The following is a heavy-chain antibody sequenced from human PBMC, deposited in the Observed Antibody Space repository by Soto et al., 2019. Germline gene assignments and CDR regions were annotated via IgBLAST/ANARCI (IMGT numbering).Heavy chain of an antibody. CDR1: GGSISSGGYY. Sequence: SETLSLTCTVSGGSISSGGYYWSWIRQHPGKGLEWIGYIYYSGSTYYNPSLKSRVTISVDTSKNQFSLKLSSVTAADTAVYYCARVCGGDCHYGLAVPGQRTTDPVSS. CDR2: IYYSGST. CDR3: ARVCGGDCHYGLAV. V-gene: IGHV4-31*03. D-gene: IGHD2-21*02. J-gene: IGHJ6*02.